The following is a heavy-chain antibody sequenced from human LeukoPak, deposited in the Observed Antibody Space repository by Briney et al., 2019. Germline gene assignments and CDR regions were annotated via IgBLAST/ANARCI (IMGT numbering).Heavy chain of an antibody. CDR1: GFTFSGHG. CDR2: ISYDGSTT. D-gene: IGHD3-22*01. V-gene: IGHV3-30*03. J-gene: IGHJ4*02. Sequence: GGSLRLSCAASGFTFSGHGMHWVRQAPGKGLEWVAIISYDGSTTYYADSVKGRFTISRDNSKNTLFLQMNSLRAEDTAAYYCARDQDYSDRSGYYYVFYYWGQGTLVTVSS. CDR3: ARDQDYSDRSGYYYVFYY.